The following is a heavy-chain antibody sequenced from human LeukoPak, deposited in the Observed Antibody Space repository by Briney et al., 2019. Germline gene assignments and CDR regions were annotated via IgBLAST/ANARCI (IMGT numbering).Heavy chain of an antibody. CDR3: TRENRPFCPFAY. CDR1: GGSIDITNY. V-gene: IGHV4-4*02. CDR2: ISHSGTT. D-gene: IGHD2/OR15-2a*01. Sequence: SETLSLTCGVSGGSIDITNYWSWVRQAPGKGLEWIGEISHSGTTNYNPTLRSRVTMFLDRANNQFSLSLTSVTAADSAVYYCTRENRPFCPFAYWGQGVLVTVSS. J-gene: IGHJ4*02.